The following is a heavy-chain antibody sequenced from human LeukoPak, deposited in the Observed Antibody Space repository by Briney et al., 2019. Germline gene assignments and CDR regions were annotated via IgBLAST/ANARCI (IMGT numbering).Heavy chain of an antibody. D-gene: IGHD6-13*01. CDR3: ARRGIAAAGKVFDY. CDR1: GGSFSGYY. J-gene: IGHJ4*02. CDR2: INHSGST. V-gene: IGHV4-34*01. Sequence: KASETLSLTCAVYGGSFSGYYWSWIRQPPGKGLEWIGEINHSGSTNYNPSLKSRVTISVDTSKNQFSLKLSSVTAADTAVYYCARRGIAAAGKVFDYWGQGTLVTVSS.